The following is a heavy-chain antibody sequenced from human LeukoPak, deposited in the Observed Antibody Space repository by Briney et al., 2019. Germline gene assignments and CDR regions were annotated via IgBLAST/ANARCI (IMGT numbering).Heavy chain of an antibody. CDR1: GYTFTGYY. CDR3: ARDRSAVAGTAAY. Sequence: ASVKVSCKASGYTFTGYYMHWVRQAPGQGLEWMGRINPNSGGTNYAQRFQGRVTVTRDTSISTVYMELSRLTSDDTAVYYCARDRSAVAGTAAYWGQGTLVTVSS. V-gene: IGHV1-2*06. D-gene: IGHD6-19*01. CDR2: INPNSGGT. J-gene: IGHJ4*02.